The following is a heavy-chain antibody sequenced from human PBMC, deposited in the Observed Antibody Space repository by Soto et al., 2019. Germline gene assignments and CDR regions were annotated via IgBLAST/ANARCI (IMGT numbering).Heavy chain of an antibody. Sequence: EVQLVESGGGLVKPGGSLRLSCAASGFTFSSYSMNWVRQAPGKGLEWVSSISSSSIYMYYADSVKGRFTISRDNAKNSLYLQMNSLRAEDTAVYYCGRYDSSGSDDYWGQGTLVTVSS. D-gene: IGHD3-22*01. CDR1: GFTFSSYS. V-gene: IGHV3-21*01. CDR2: ISSSSIYM. J-gene: IGHJ4*02. CDR3: GRYDSSGSDDY.